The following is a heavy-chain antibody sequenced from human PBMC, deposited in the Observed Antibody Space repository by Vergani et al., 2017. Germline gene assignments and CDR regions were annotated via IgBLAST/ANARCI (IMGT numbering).Heavy chain of an antibody. CDR1: GGSISSGSYY. CDR2: IYTSGST. V-gene: IGHV4-61*02. CDR3: ARDIKGYGSGNLRYHNGTAV. Sequence: QVQLQESGPGLVKPSQTLSLTCTVSGGSISSGSYYWSWIRQPAGKGLEWIGRIYTSGSTIYNPSLKSRVTISVDTSKNQFSLKLSSVTAADTAVYYCARDIKGYGSGNLRYHNGTAVWGQGSTVTVSS. D-gene: IGHD3-10*01. J-gene: IGHJ6*02.